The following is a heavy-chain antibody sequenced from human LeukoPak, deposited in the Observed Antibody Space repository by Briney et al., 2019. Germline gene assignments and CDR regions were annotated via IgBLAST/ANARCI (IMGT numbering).Heavy chain of an antibody. D-gene: IGHD1-1*01. CDR2: ITGRGENI. V-gene: IGHV3-23*01. J-gene: IGHJ3*02. CDR1: GFTFSSYG. CDR3: AKGPVGYHAFDI. Sequence: GGSLRLSCTASGFTFSSYGMNWVRQAPGKGLEWVSGITGRGENIYYAGSVKGRFTISRDNSKNTLYLQMNSLRAEDTAVYYCAKGPVGYHAFDIWGQGTMVTVSS.